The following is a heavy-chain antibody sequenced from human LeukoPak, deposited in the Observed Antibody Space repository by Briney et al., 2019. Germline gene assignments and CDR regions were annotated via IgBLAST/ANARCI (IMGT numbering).Heavy chain of an antibody. J-gene: IGHJ5*02. Sequence: SVTVSCKASGGTFSSYTISWVRQAPGQGLEWMGRIIPILGRANYAQKFQGRVTITADKSTSTDCMELSSMGFEDRAVDYGRRPYYYDSSGLDLWGQGTMVTVSS. D-gene: IGHD3-22*01. CDR3: RRPYYYDSSGLDL. CDR1: GGTFSSYT. V-gene: IGHV1-69*02. CDR2: IIPILGRA.